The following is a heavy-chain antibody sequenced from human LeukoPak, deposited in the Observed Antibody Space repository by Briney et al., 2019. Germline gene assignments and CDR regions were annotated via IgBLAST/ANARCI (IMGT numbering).Heavy chain of an antibody. J-gene: IGHJ4*02. CDR1: GFTFSSYG. Sequence: PGGSLRLSCAASGFTFSSYGMHWVRQAPGKGLEWVAFIRYDGSNKYYADSVKGRFTISRDNSKNTLYLQMNSLRAEDTAVYYCASYDYVWGSKHYYFDCWGQGTLVTVSS. D-gene: IGHD3-16*01. V-gene: IGHV3-30*02. CDR3: ASYDYVWGSKHYYFDC. CDR2: IRYDGSNK.